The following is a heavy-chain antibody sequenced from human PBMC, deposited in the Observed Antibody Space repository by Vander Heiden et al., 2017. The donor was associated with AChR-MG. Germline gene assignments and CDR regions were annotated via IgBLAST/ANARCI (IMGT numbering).Heavy chain of an antibody. D-gene: IGHD1-26*01. CDR1: GGSVSRCY. V-gene: IGHV4-59*02. CDR2: IYYSGST. CDR3: AGSSGSYQYYYGMDV. J-gene: IGHJ6*02. Sequence: QVQLQESGPGLVKPSETLSLTCTVPGGSVSRCYWSWIRQRPGKGLEWMWYIYYSGSTNYNPSLKSRVTISVDTSKNQFSLKLSSVTAADTAVYYCAGSSGSYQYYYGMDVWGQGTTVTVSS.